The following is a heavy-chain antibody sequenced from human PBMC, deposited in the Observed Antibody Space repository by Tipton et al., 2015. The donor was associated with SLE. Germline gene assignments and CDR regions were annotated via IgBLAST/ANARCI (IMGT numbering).Heavy chain of an antibody. V-gene: IGHV3-23*03. CDR1: GFTFSAYA. CDR2: IYSGDGGT. J-gene: IGHJ4*02. CDR3: AAPRVLLDFEF. Sequence: SLRLSCEASGFTFSAYAMSWVRQPPGKGLEWVSVIYSGDGGTYYADSVKGRFTISRDDSKNTLYLRMNSLRAEDTAVYYCAAPRVLLDFEFWGQGTLVTVSS.